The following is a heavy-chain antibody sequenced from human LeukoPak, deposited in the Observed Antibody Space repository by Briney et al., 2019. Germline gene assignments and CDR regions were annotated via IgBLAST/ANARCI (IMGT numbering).Heavy chain of an antibody. CDR3: ARGIVVTYIDP. V-gene: IGHV4-59*01. Sequence: SETLSLTCTVSGGSISRYYWSWIRQPPGKGVGWIGYIYYSGSTNYNPSLKSRVTISVDTSKNQFSLKLSSVTSADTAVYYCARGIVVTYIDPWGQGTLVTVSS. CDR2: IYYSGST. CDR1: GGSISRYY. J-gene: IGHJ5*02. D-gene: IGHD3-22*01.